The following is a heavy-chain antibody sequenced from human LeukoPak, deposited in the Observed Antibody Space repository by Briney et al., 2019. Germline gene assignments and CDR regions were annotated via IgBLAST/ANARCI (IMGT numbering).Heavy chain of an antibody. CDR1: GFTFSSYG. D-gene: IGHD3-16*02. CDR3: AKEFFPQYYGYVWGSYRFDY. Sequence: QPGGSLRLSCAASGFTFSSYGMHWVRQAPGKGLEWVAFIRYDGSNKYYADPVKGRFTISRDNSKNTLYLQMNSLRAEDTAVYYCAKEFFPQYYGYVWGSYRFDYWGQGTLVTVSS. J-gene: IGHJ4*02. CDR2: IRYDGSNK. V-gene: IGHV3-30*02.